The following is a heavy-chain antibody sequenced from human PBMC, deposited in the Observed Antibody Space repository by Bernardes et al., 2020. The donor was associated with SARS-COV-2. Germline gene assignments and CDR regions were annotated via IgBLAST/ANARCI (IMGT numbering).Heavy chain of an antibody. V-gene: IGHV3-33*01. CDR1: GFTFSSYG. J-gene: IGHJ6*02. D-gene: IGHD3-22*01. CDR2: VWSDGSNK. Sequence: GESLRLSCAASGFTFSSYGMHCVRPAHGNGLGWVAAVWSDGSNKYYGDSVKGRFTIYRDNSKNTLYLQMNSLRTEDTAVYYCAREGAWDSSGIGRAVWGQGTTVTVSS. CDR3: AREGAWDSSGIGRAV.